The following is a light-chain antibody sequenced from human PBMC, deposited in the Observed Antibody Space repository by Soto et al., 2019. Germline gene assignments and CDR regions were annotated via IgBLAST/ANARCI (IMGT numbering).Light chain of an antibody. CDR1: QSVSSTY. CDR3: QQDGSSPMFT. J-gene: IGKJ3*01. Sequence: EIVLTQSPGTLSLSPGERATLSCRASQSVSSTYLAWYQQKPGQAPRLLIYGASSRATGIPDRFSGSGSGTDFTLNISRLEPEDLAVYYCQQDGSSPMFTFGPGTKVDIK. V-gene: IGKV3-20*01. CDR2: GAS.